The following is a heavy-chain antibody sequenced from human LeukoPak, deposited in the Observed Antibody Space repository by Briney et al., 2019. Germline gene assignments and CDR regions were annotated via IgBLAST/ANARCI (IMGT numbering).Heavy chain of an antibody. J-gene: IGHJ4*02. CDR2: IHTSGST. D-gene: IGHD6-19*01. CDR3: ATVESGWSDY. Sequence: SETLSLTCSVSGGSINSHYWSWIRQPPGKGLEWIGYIHTSGSTNYNPSLRSRVTLSIDTSKNQFSLKLNSVTAADTAVYYWATVESGWSDYWGQGTLVTVSS. CDR1: GGSINSHY. V-gene: IGHV4-4*09.